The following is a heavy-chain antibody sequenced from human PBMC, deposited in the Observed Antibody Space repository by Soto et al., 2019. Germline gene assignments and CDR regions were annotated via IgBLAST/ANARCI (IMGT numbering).Heavy chain of an antibody. CDR3: ARRGSTGGIYFYGMAV. CDR1: GYTFSSYW. Sequence: GESLKISCRASGYTFSSYWIACVRQMPWKGLEWLGIIYPDDSDTRYSPSFQGRVTISADKSKNTAYMQWRSLTASDSAMDYCARRGSTGGIYFYGMAVWGQGTSVTVSS. J-gene: IGHJ6*02. D-gene: IGHD2-2*01. CDR2: IYPDDSDT. V-gene: IGHV5-51*01.